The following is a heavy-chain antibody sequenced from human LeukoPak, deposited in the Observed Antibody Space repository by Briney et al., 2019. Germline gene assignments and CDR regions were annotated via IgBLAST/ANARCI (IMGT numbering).Heavy chain of an antibody. CDR3: ASRPPGDYYYYYMDV. V-gene: IGHV1-69*01. CDR1: GGTFSSYA. CDR2: IIPIFGTA. D-gene: IGHD3-10*01. Sequence: SVKVSCKASGGTFSSYASSWVRQAPGQGLEWMGGIIPIFGTANYAQKFQGRVTITADESTNTAYMELSSLRSEDTAVYYCASRPPGDYYYYYMDVWGKGTTVTVSS. J-gene: IGHJ6*03.